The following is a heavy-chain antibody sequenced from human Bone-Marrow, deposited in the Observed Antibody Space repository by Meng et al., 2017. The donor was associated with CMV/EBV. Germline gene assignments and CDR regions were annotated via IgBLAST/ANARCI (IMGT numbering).Heavy chain of an antibody. D-gene: IGHD6-13*01. J-gene: IGHJ6*02. V-gene: IGHV3-23*01. CDR2: ISGSGGST. CDR3: AKDHGYSSSWRYYYYGMDV. CDR1: GFTFSSYA. Sequence: GESLKISCAASGFTFSSYAMSWVRQAPGKGLEWVSAISGSGGSTYYADSVKCRFTISRDNSKNTLYLQMNSLRAEDTAVYYCAKDHGYSSSWRYYYYGMDVWGQGTTVTVSS.